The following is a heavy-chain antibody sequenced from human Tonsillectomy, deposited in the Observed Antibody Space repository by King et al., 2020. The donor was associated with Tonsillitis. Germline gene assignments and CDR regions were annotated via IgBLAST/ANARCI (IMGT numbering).Heavy chain of an antibody. V-gene: IGHV6-1*01. CDR3: ARLYGDYPFFYFDY. CDR2: TYYRSKWYN. J-gene: IGHJ4*02. Sequence: VQLQQSGPGLVKPSQTLSLTCAISGDSVSRNSAAWSWIRQSPSRGLEWRGRTYYRSKWYNDYAVSVKGRRTINPDTSKNRFSLQLNSVTPEDTAVYYCARLYGDYPFFYFDYWGQGTLVTVSS. D-gene: IGHD4-17*01. CDR1: GDSVSRNSAA.